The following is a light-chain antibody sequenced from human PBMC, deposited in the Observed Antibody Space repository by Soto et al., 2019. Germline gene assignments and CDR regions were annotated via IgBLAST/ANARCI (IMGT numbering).Light chain of an antibody. V-gene: IGKV3-20*01. CDR1: QSVSSNY. CDR3: QQYGSSAIT. J-gene: IGKJ5*01. Sequence: EIVLTQSPGTLSLSPGERVTLSCRASQSVSSNYLAWYQQKPGQAPRLLIYDASIRATGIPDRFSGSGSGTDFTLTISRLEPEDFAVYYCQQYGSSAITFGQGTPLEIK. CDR2: DAS.